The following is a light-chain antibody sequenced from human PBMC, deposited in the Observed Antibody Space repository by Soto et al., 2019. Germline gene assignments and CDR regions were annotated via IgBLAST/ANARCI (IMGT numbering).Light chain of an antibody. CDR1: QSVSSRF. CDR2: GAS. CDR3: QQYGTLPPETFGGGTTPPET. V-gene: IGKV3-20*01. Sequence: EIVLTQSPGTLSLSPRDRPTLSCRASQSVSSRFLGWNQQKGGQAPRLLIYGASSRATGIPDRFSGSGSGTDCTLNIRRLEPEDFAVYYCQQYGTLPPETFGGGTTPPETFGGGTKVEIK. J-gene: IGKJ4*01.